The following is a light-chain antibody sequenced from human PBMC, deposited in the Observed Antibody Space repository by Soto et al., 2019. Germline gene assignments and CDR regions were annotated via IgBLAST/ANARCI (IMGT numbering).Light chain of an antibody. CDR2: GAS. CDR3: QQSRGT. J-gene: IGKJ1*01. V-gene: IGKV3-20*01. CDR1: QSVSSSY. Sequence: EIVMTQSPATLSVSPGERATLSCRASQSVSSSYLAWYQQKPGQAPRLLIYGASSRATGIPDRFSGSGSGTDFTLTISRLEPEDFAVYYCQQSRGTFGQGTKVDNK.